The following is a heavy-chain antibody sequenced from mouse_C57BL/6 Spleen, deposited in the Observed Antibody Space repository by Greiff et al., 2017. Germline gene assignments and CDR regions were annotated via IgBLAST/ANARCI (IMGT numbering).Heavy chain of an antibody. CDR2: IDPVGGEP. CDR3: ARSGGKTSDY. Sequence: EVQLQQSGAELVKPGASVKLSCTASGFNIKDYYMNWVKQRTEQGLEWIGRIDPVGGEPKYAPKFQGKATITADTSTNTAHLQISSLTSEATAVYYWARSGGKTSDYWGQGTSLTVSS. J-gene: IGHJ2*02. V-gene: IGHV14-2*01. CDR1: GFNIKDYY. D-gene: IGHD3-2*02.